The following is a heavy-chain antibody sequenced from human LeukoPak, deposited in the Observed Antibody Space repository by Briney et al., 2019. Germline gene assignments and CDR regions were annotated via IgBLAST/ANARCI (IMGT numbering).Heavy chain of an antibody. V-gene: IGHV3-53*04. Sequence: GGSLRVSCAASGFTVSSNYMSWVRQAPGKGLGWVSVIYSGGSTYYADSVKGRFTISRHNSKNTRYLQMNSLRAEDTPVYYCARWGTGYFDYWGQGTLVTVSS. D-gene: IGHD2-8*02. CDR2: IYSGGST. J-gene: IGHJ4*02. CDR1: GFTVSSNY. CDR3: ARWGTGYFDY.